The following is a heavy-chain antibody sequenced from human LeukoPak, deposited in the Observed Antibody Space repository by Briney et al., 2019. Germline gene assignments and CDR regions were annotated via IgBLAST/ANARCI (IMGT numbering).Heavy chain of an antibody. CDR3: AKSRGYSYGYFDY. J-gene: IGHJ4*02. V-gene: IGHV3-48*01. CDR2: ISSSSSTI. Sequence: GGSLRLSCAASGFTFSSYSMNWVRQAPGEGLEWVSYISSSSSTIYYADSVKGRFTISRDNSKNTLYLQMNSLRAEDTAVYYCAKSRGYSYGYFDYWGQGTLVTVSS. D-gene: IGHD5-18*01. CDR1: GFTFSSYS.